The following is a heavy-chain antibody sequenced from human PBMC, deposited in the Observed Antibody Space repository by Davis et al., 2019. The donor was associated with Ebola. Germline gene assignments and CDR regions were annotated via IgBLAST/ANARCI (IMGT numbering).Heavy chain of an antibody. D-gene: IGHD2-2*02. V-gene: IGHV4-59*01. J-gene: IGHJ5*02. CDR3: ARVRGYCSSTSCYTWFDP. CDR1: GGSISSYY. CDR2: IYYSGST. Sequence: MPSETLSLTCTVSGGSISSYYWSWIRQPPGKGLEWIGYIYYSGSTNYNPSLKSRVTISVDTSKNQFSLKLSSVTAADTAVYYCARVRGYCSSTSCYTWFDPWGQGTLVTVSS.